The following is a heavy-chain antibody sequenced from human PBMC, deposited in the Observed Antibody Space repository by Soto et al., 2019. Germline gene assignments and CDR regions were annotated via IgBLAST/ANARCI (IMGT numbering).Heavy chain of an antibody. V-gene: IGHV3-30*18. CDR3: AKLYYDFWSGYYENPEAFDY. Sequence: GGSLRLSCAASGFTFSSYGMHWVRQAPGKGLEWVAVISYDGSNKYYADSVKGRFTISRDNSKNTLYLQMNSLRAEDTAVYYCAKLYYDFWSGYYENPEAFDYWGQGTLVTVSS. CDR2: ISYDGSNK. CDR1: GFTFSSYG. J-gene: IGHJ4*02. D-gene: IGHD3-3*01.